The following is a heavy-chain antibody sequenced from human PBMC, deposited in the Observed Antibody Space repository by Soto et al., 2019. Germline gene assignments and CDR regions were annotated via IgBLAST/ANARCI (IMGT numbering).Heavy chain of an antibody. Sequence: AGGSLRLSCAASGFTFSSYWMHWVRQAPGKGLMWVSRIHNDGSTTRYADSVKGRLTISRDNAKNTLYLQMSSLRVEDTAVYYCARDNWNSYWGQGTLVTVSS. CDR2: IHNDGSTT. CDR1: GFTFSSYW. V-gene: IGHV3-74*01. D-gene: IGHD1-7*01. CDR3: ARDNWNSY. J-gene: IGHJ4*01.